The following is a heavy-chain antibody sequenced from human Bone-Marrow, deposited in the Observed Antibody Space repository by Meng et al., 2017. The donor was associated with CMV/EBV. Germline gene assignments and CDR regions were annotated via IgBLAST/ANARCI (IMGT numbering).Heavy chain of an antibody. CDR1: GFTLSSHW. D-gene: IGHD3-16*01. CDR3: AKVEGSYAADY. J-gene: IGHJ4*02. Sequence: GESLKISCAASGFTLSSHWMTWVRQAPGKGLEWVAFIRYNGEDEYYADSVKGRFTISRDHSKSTLYLQMNSLRAEDTGVYYCAKVEGSYAADYWGQGTLVTVSS. CDR2: IRYNGEDE. V-gene: IGHV3-30*02.